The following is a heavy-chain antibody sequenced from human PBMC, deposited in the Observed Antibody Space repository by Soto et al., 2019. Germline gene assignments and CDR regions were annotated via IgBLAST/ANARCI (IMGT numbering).Heavy chain of an antibody. D-gene: IGHD3-10*01. J-gene: IGHJ4*02. V-gene: IGHV4-4*07. CDR3: ARGPGGFGDFSLDY. CDR2: IYSGGST. Sequence: SETLSLTCGFSCGSIIQYYWSWIRQPAGKGLEWIGRIYSGGSTNYNPSLESRVTMSVDTSKNQFSLKLSSVTAADTAVYYCARGPGGFGDFSLDYWGQGTLVTVSS. CDR1: CGSIIQYY.